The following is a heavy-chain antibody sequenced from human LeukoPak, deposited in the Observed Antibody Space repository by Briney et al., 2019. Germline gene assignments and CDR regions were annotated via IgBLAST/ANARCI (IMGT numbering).Heavy chain of an antibody. CDR2: IIPIFGTA. CDR1: GGTFSSYA. CDR3: ARGNSCYDSSGS. V-gene: IGHV1-69*13. D-gene: IGHD3-22*01. J-gene: IGHJ4*02. Sequence: ASVKVSCKASGGTFSSYAISWVRQAPGQGLEWMGGIIPIFGTANYAQKFQGRVTITADESTSTAYMELSSLRSEDTAVYYCARGNSCYDSSGSWGQGTLVTVSS.